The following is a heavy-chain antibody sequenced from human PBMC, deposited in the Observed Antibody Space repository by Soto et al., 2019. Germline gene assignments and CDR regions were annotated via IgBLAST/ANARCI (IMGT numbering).Heavy chain of an antibody. D-gene: IGHD3-3*01. CDR3: AREEWLLYASGWFDP. CDR2: IYTSGST. J-gene: IGHJ5*02. V-gene: IGHV4-4*07. Sequence: SETLSLTCTVSGGSISSYYWSWIRQPAGKGLGWIGRIYTSGSTNYNPSLKSRVTMSVDTSKNQFSLKLSSVTAADTAVYYCAREEWLLYASGWFDPWGQGTLVTVS. CDR1: GGSISSYY.